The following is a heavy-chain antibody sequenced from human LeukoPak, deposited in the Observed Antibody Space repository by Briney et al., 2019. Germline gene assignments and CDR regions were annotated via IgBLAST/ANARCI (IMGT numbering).Heavy chain of an antibody. D-gene: IGHD5-18*01. CDR2: INPNSGGT. CDR3: ARGEGYSYGSRFDH. Sequence: ASVKVSCKASGYTFTGYYMHWVRQAPGQGLEWMGWINPNSGGTNYAQKFQGRVTMTRDTSISTAYMELSRLRSDDTAVYYCARGEGYSYGSRFDHWGQGTLVTVSS. V-gene: IGHV1-2*02. CDR1: GYTFTGYY. J-gene: IGHJ4*02.